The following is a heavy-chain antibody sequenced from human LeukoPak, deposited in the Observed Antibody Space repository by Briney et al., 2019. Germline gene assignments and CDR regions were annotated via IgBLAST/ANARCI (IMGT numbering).Heavy chain of an antibody. CDR1: GGSINGYY. CDR3: ARAREWLRFFDY. J-gene: IGHJ4*02. Sequence: SETLSLTCTVSGGSINGYYWSWIRQPPGKGLEWIGYIYYSGSTNYNPSLKSRVTILVDTSKSQFSLKLNSVTAADTAVYYCARAREWLRFFDYWGQGTLVTVSS. V-gene: IGHV4-59*08. CDR2: IYYSGST. D-gene: IGHD5-12*01.